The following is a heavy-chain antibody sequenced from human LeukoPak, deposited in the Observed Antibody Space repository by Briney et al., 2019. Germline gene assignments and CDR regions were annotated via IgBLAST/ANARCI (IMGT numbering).Heavy chain of an antibody. Sequence: ASVKVSCKASGYTFTSYDINWVRQATGQGLEWMGGIIPIFGTANYAQKFQGRVTITTDESTSTAYMELSSLRSEDTAVYYCARAKEVGSWSSWGQGTLVTVSS. CDR3: ARAKEVGSWSS. J-gene: IGHJ5*02. CDR2: IIPIFGTA. D-gene: IGHD6-13*01. V-gene: IGHV1-69*05. CDR1: GYTFTSYD.